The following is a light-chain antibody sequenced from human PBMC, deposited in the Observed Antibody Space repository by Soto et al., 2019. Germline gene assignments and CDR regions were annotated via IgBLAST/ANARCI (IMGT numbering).Light chain of an antibody. Sequence: QSVLTQPPSASGSPGQSVTISCTGTSSDVGGYNYVSWYQQHPGKAPKLMIYEVSKRPSGVPDRFSGSKSGNTASLTVSGLHAEDEADYYCSSYAGTSHVVFGGGTKLTVL. J-gene: IGLJ2*01. V-gene: IGLV2-8*01. CDR1: SSDVGGYNY. CDR2: EVS. CDR3: SSYAGTSHVV.